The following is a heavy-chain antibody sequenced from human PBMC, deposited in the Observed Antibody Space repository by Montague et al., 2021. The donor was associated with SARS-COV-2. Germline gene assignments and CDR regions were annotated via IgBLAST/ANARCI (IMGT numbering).Heavy chain of an antibody. D-gene: IGHD5-24*01. CDR2: IYYSGST. CDR3: ARVFPRWLQFDPYFDY. J-gene: IGHJ4*02. V-gene: IGHV4-59*01. Sequence: SETLSLTCTASGGSISSYCWSWIRQPPGKGLEWIGYIYYSGSTNYNPSLKSRVTISVDTSKNQFSLKLSSVTAADTAVYYCARVFPRWLQFDPYFDYWGQGTLVTVSS. CDR1: GGSISSYC.